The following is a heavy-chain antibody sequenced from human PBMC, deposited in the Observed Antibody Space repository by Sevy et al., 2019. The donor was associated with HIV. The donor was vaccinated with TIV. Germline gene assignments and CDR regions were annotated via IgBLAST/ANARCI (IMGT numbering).Heavy chain of an antibody. CDR1: GFTFSSYS. CDR2: ISGSSDYI. J-gene: IGHJ3*02. Sequence: GGSLRLSCAASGFTFSSYSMNWVRQAPGKGLEWVSSISGSSDYIYYADSMKGRFTISRDNAKNSLYLQMNSLRAEDTAVYYSARRDCTITSCHRGDAFDIRGQGTMVTVSS. V-gene: IGHV3-21*01. CDR3: ARRDCTITSCHRGDAFDI. D-gene: IGHD2-2*01.